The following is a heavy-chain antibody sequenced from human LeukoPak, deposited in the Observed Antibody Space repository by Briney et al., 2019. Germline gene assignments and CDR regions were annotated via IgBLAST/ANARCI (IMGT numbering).Heavy chain of an antibody. CDR3: ARFPRGYSGDEGWGN. D-gene: IGHD5-12*01. Sequence: SETLSLTCTVSGGSISSSSYYWGWLRQPPGKGLEWIGSIYYSGSTYYNPSLKSRVTISVDTSKNQFSLKLSSVTAADTAVYYCARFPRGYSGDEGWGNWGQGTLVTVSS. V-gene: IGHV4-39*01. J-gene: IGHJ4*02. CDR2: IYYSGST. CDR1: GGSISSSSYY.